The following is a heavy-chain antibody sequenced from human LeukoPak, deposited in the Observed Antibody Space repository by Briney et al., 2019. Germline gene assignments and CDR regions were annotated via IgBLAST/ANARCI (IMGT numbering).Heavy chain of an antibody. J-gene: IGHJ5*02. CDR3: ARDHGTMVRGEGGEWDP. V-gene: IGHV3-33*01. CDR1: GFTFSSYG. CDR2: IWYDGSNK. Sequence: TGRSLRLSCAASGFTFSSYGMHWVRQAPGKGLEWVAVIWYDGSNKYYADSVKGRFTISRDNSKNTLYLQMNSLRAEDTAVYYCARDHGTMVRGEGGEWDPWGQGTLVTVSS. D-gene: IGHD3-10*01.